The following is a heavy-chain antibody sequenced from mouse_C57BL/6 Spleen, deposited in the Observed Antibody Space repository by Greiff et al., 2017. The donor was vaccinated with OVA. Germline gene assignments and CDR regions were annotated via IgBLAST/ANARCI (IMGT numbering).Heavy chain of an antibody. J-gene: IGHJ4*01. V-gene: IGHV1-69*02. Sequence: QVQLQQPGAELVRPGASVKLSCKASGYTFTSYWMHWVKQRPGRGLEWIGVIDPSGGCTNYNQKFKGKATLTVDKPSSTAYMQLSSLTSEDSAVYYCARMDYCSSYYAMDYWGQGTSVTVSS. CDR1: GYTFTSYW. D-gene: IGHD1-1*01. CDR2: IDPSGGCT. CDR3: ARMDYCSSYYAMDY.